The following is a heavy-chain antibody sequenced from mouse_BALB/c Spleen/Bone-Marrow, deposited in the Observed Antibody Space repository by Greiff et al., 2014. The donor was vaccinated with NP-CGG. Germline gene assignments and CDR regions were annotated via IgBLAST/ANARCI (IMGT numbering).Heavy chain of an antibody. V-gene: IGHV1S29*02. D-gene: IGHD2-10*02. CDR3: ARSYGNWYFDV. Sequence: VQLQQSGPELVKPGASVKISCKASGYTFTDYNMHWVKQSHGKSLEWIGYIYPYNGGTGYYQKFKSKATLTVDNSSSTAYMELRSLTTEDSAVYYCARSYGNWYFDVWGAGTTVTVSS. J-gene: IGHJ1*01. CDR1: GYTFTDYN. CDR2: IYPYNGGT.